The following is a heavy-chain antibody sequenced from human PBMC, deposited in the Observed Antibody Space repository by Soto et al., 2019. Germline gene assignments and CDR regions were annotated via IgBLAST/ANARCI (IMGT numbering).Heavy chain of an antibody. V-gene: IGHV3-23*01. CDR2: ISGSGGST. J-gene: IGHJ6*02. Sequence: GGSLRLSCAASGFTFSSYAMSWVRQAPGKGLEWVSAISGSGGSTYYADSVKGRFTISRDNSKNTLYLQMNSLRAEDTAVYYFANVPLGVCFVFYHPPRPSFSVRAVWGQGTTVPV. CDR3: ANVPLGVCFVFYHPPRPSFSVRAV. D-gene: IGHD3-16*01. CDR1: GFTFSSYA.